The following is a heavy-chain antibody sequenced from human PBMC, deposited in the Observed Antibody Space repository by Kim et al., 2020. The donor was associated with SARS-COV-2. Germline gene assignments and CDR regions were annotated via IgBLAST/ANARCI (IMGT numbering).Heavy chain of an antibody. J-gene: IGHJ5*02. CDR2: IYTSGNT. CDR3: AGHGSWFDP. CDR1: GASVTTYY. V-gene: IGHV4-4*07. D-gene: IGHD3-10*01. Sequence: SETLSLTCTVSGASVTTYYWTWIRQSAGKGLEWIGRIYTSGNTTYNPSFKSRVTMSLDTSKNHFSLKLSSVTAADTAVYYCAGHGSWFDPWGEGRVVSV.